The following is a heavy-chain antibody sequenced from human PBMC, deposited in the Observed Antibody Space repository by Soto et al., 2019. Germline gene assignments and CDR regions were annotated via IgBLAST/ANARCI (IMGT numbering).Heavy chain of an antibody. CDR1: GGSISSDSYY. CDR3: VRLWPPPYSYALTDYTDAFDY. CDR2: ISYRGST. Sequence: SETLSHTCTVSGGSISSDSYYWGWIHMSPENGLEWIASISYRGSTQYNPTLKSRLIISVDTSKSQFSLKLSSVTAADTAVYYCVRLWPPPYSYALTDYTDAFDYWGQGTLVT. V-gene: IGHV4-39*01. D-gene: IGHD3-9*01. J-gene: IGHJ4*02.